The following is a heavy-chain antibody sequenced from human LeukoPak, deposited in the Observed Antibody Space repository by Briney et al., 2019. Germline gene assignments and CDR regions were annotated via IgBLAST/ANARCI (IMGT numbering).Heavy chain of an antibody. J-gene: IGHJ3*02. CDR3: AKGNWGNAFDI. V-gene: IGHV3-9*03. CDR2: ITWDSDNV. D-gene: IGHD7-27*01. CDR1: GFTFADYT. Sequence: PGRSLRLSCAASGFTFADYTMHWVRQAPGKGLEWVSGITWDSDNVDYADSVKGRFTISGDNAKNSLYLQMNSLRADDMALYFCAKGNWGNAFDIWGQGTMVTVSS.